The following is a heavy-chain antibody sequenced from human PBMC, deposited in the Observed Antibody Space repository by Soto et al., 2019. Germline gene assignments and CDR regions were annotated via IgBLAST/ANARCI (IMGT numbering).Heavy chain of an antibody. Sequence: EVQLLESGGGLVQPGWSLRLSCAASGFTFNSYAMTWVRQAPGKGLEWVSAISVSGGSTYYADSVKGRFTISRDNSKNTLYLQMNSLRAEDTAVYYCAKEYSSSVFSNDAFDIWGQGTMVTVSS. CDR2: ISVSGGST. V-gene: IGHV3-23*01. CDR1: GFTFNSYA. D-gene: IGHD6-6*01. J-gene: IGHJ3*02. CDR3: AKEYSSSVFSNDAFDI.